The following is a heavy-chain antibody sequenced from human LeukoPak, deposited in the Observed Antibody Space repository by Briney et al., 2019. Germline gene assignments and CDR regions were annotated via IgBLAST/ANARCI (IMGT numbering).Heavy chain of an antibody. D-gene: IGHD3-10*01. V-gene: IGHV1-3*01. CDR2: INAGNGNT. Sequence: ASVKVSCKASGYTFTSYVMHWVRQALGQRLEWMGWINAGNGNTKYSQKFQGRVTITRDTSASTAYMELSSLRSEDTAVYYCASPLGSPRPDYYYYGMDVWGKGTTVTVSS. J-gene: IGHJ6*04. CDR1: GYTFTSYV. CDR3: ASPLGSPRPDYYYYGMDV.